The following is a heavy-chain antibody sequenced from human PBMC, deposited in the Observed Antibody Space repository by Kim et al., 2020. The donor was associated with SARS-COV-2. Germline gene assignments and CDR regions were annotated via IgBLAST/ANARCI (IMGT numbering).Heavy chain of an antibody. CDR2: ISGSGRST. D-gene: IGHD4-4*01. J-gene: IGHJ4*02. Sequence: GGSLRLSCTASGFIFNNYAMNWVRQAPGKGLEWVSSISGSGRSTYYADSMKGRFTISRDNSKNTLYLQMNSLRADDTAVYYCATEPLVRETTATLNTNFDYWGKGTLVTVSS. CDR1: GFIFNNYA. V-gene: IGHV3-23*01. CDR3: ATEPLVRETTATLNTNFDY.